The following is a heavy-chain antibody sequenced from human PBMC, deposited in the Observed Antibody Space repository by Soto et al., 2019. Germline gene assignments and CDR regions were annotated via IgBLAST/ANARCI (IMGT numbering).Heavy chain of an antibody. D-gene: IGHD1-26*01. Sequence: ASVKVSCKASGGTFSSYAISWMRQAPGQGLEWMGGIIPIFGTPNYAQKFQDRVTITADESTSTAYMELSSLRSEDTAVYYCASEFRSNSGRFDYWDRGTRVAVSS. CDR2: IIPIFGTP. CDR1: GGTFSSYA. CDR3: ASEFRSNSGRFDY. J-gene: IGHJ4*02. V-gene: IGHV1-69*13.